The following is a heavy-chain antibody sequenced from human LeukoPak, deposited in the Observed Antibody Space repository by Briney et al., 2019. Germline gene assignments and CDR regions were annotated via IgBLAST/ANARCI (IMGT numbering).Heavy chain of an antibody. CDR2: IYYTGST. CDR1: GGSISSFY. D-gene: IGHD3-22*01. J-gene: IGHJ5*02. CDR3: ARGSNYYDSSNYRNYFDP. Sequence: PSETLSLTCTVSGGSISSFYWSWIRQPPGKGLEWIGYIYYTGSTEYNPSLKSRVTISVDTSKNQFSLNLSSVTAADTAVYYCARGSNYYDSSNYRNYFDPWGQGTLVTVSS. V-gene: IGHV4-59*01.